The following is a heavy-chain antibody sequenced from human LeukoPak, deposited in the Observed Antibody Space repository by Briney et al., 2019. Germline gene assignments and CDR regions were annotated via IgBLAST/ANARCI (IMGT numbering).Heavy chain of an antibody. J-gene: IGHJ3*02. CDR1: GFTFSSYA. Sequence: GGSLSLSCAASGFTFSSYAMSWVRHAPGEGVGWVSAISGWGGSTFYGDSVKGRLTISRDKSKNTLYLQMNSLRAEDMAVYYCALDCSGGSCYLGRAFDIWGQGTMVTVSS. D-gene: IGHD2-15*01. CDR2: ISGWGGST. V-gene: IGHV3-23*01. CDR3: ALDCSGGSCYLGRAFDI.